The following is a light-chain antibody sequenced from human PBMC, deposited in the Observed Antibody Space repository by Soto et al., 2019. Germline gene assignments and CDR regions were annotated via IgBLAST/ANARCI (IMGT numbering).Light chain of an antibody. V-gene: IGLV2-8*01. CDR2: EVN. CDR1: SSDVGGYNY. Sequence: ALTQPPSASGSPGQSVAISCTGTSSDVGGYNYVSWYQQHPGKAPKLMIYEVNKRPSGVPDRFSGSKSGNTASLTVSGLQAEGEADCYCSSYAGSSNVFGTGTKVTVL. J-gene: IGLJ1*01. CDR3: SSYAGSSNV.